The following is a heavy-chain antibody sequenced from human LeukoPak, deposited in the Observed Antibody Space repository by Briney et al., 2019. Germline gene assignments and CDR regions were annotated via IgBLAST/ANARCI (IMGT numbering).Heavy chain of an antibody. CDR2: ISDSGGST. CDR3: ARETRSSDSGYDWNYYYYGMDV. D-gene: IGHD5-12*01. V-gene: IGHV3-23*01. CDR1: GFTFSSYA. J-gene: IGHJ6*02. Sequence: GGSLRLSCAASGFTFSSYAMSWVRQAPGKGLEWVSAISDSGGSTYYADSVKGRFTISRDNSKNTFYLQMNSLRVEDTAVYYCARETRSSDSGYDWNYYYYGMDVWGQGTTVTVSS.